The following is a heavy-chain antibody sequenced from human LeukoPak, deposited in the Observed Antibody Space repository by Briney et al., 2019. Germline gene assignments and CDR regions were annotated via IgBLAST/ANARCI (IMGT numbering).Heavy chain of an antibody. V-gene: IGHV4-39*07. CDR2: INHSGST. D-gene: IGHD3-3*01. J-gene: IGHJ3*02. CDR1: GGSISSSSYY. Sequence: PSETLSLTCTVSGGSISSSSYYWSWIRQPPGKGLEWIGEINHSGSTNYNPSLKSRVTISVDTSKNQFSRKLSSVTAADTAVCYCARGIRFLEWLPPWGAFDIWGQGTMVTVSS. CDR3: ARGIRFLEWLPPWGAFDI.